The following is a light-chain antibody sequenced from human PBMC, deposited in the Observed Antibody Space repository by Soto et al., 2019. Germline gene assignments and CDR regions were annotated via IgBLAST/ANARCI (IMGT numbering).Light chain of an antibody. Sequence: QCALTQPASLSGSPGLAITIACTETSSDIGAYDYVSWFQQHPGKAPKLMISEVNNRPSGVSNCFSGSKPGTTAYLTISALQVEDEAVYSCSSFTTTSTHVFGTRTTVTVL. J-gene: IGLJ1*01. CDR3: SSFTTTSTHV. CDR2: EVN. V-gene: IGLV2-14*01. CDR1: SSDIGAYDY.